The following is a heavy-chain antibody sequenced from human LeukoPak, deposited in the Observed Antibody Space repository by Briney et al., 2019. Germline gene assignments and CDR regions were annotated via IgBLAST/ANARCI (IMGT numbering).Heavy chain of an antibody. D-gene: IGHD4-17*01. CDR2: IYSGGST. Sequence: PGGSLRLSCAASGLTVSSNYMSRVRQAPGKGLEWVSVIYSGGSTNFADPVKGRFTISRDNSKNTLYLQMNSLRAEDTAVYYCARRPVTTDYWYFDLWGRGTLVTVSS. V-gene: IGHV3-66*04. J-gene: IGHJ2*01. CDR3: ARRPVTTDYWYFDL. CDR1: GLTVSSNY.